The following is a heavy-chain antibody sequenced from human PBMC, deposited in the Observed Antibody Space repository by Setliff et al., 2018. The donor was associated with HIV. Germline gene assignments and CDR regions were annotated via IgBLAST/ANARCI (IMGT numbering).Heavy chain of an antibody. D-gene: IGHD2-15*01. CDR1: GGSIRTYY. Sequence: PSETLSLTCTVSGGSIRTYYWSWIRQPPGKGLEWIGYIFYSVNTNYNPSLKGRVTISVDTSKNQFSLKLSSVTAADTAVYYCARLAREEYCRGRTCYPNWFDPWGPGTLVSLL. CDR3: ARLAREEYCRGRTCYPNWFDP. V-gene: IGHV4-59*08. J-gene: IGHJ5*02. CDR2: IFYSVNT.